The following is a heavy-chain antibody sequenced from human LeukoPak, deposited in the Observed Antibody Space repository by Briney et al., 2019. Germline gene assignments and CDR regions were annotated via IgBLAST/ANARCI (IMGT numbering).Heavy chain of an antibody. CDR2: ISNNGGSR. CDR3: TREISGSSYFDY. Sequence: PGGSLRLSCAATGFSFGDYAMHWVRQVPGEGLVWVSRISNNGGSRTYADSVEGRFTISRDNAKDTLYLQMNSLRADDTAVYYCTREISGSSYFDYWGQGTLVTVSS. J-gene: IGHJ4*02. D-gene: IGHD1-26*01. CDR1: GFSFGDYA. V-gene: IGHV3-74*01.